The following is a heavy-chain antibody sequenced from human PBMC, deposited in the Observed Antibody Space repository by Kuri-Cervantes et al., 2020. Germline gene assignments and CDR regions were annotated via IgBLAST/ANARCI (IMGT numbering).Heavy chain of an antibody. CDR1: GGSISSGGYY. V-gene: IGHV4-31*03. Sequence: SETLSLTCTVSGGSISSGGYYWGWIRQHPGKGLEWIGYIYYSGSTYCNPSLKSRVTISVDTSKNQFSLKLSSVTAADTAVYYCARVPPAGMGYWGQGTLGTVSS. CDR2: IYYSGST. CDR3: ARVPPAGMGY. J-gene: IGHJ4*02. D-gene: IGHD2-2*01.